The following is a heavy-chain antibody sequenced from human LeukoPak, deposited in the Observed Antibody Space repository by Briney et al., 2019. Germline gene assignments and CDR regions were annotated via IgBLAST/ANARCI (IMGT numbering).Heavy chain of an antibody. D-gene: IGHD1-26*01. V-gene: IGHV3-9*01. CDR2: ISWNSGSI. CDR1: GFTFDDYA. Sequence: GGSLRLSCAASGFTFDDYAMHWVRQAPGKGLEWVSGISWNSGSIGYADSVKGRFTISRDNAKNSLYLQMNSLRAEDTALYYCAKEKAIVGAMGSFDYWGQGTLVTVSS. CDR3: AKEKAIVGAMGSFDY. J-gene: IGHJ4*02.